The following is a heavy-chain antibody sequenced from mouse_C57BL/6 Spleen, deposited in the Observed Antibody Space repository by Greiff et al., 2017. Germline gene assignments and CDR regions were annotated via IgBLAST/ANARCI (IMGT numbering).Heavy chain of an antibody. CDR3: GRWGGHWYLDV. CDR2: INPNNGGT. CDR1: GYTFTDYY. V-gene: IGHV1-26*01. Sequence: EVQLQQSVPELVKPGASVKISCTASGYTFTDYYMNWVKQSHGQSLEWIGDINPNNGGTSYTQKFQGKATLTVDTSSSTASMQLRSLTSADSAVYYWGRWGGHWYLDVWGTGTTVTVSS. J-gene: IGHJ1*03.